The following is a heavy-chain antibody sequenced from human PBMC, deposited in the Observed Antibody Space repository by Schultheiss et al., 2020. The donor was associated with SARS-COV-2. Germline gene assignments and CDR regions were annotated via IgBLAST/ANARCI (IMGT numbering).Heavy chain of an antibody. J-gene: IGHJ4*02. V-gene: IGHV3-7*01. CDR2: IKEDGSEK. D-gene: IGHD3-10*01. CDR1: GFTFSRFW. CDR3: AREEYYYGSGSYYYPFDY. Sequence: GGSLRLSCAASGFTFSRFWMSWVRQAPGKGLEWVANIKEDGSEKYYVDSVKGRFTISRDNAKNSLYLQMNSLRAEDTAVYYCAREEYYYGSGSYYYPFDYWGQGTLVTVSS.